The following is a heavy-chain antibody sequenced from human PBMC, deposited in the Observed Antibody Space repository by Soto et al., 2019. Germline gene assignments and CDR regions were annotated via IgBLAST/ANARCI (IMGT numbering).Heavy chain of an antibody. J-gene: IGHJ3*02. CDR2: IYSGGST. D-gene: IGHD3-10*01. Sequence: EVQLVESGGGLVQPGGSLRLSCAASGFTVSSNYMSWVRQAPGKGLEWISVIYSGGSTYYADSVKGRFTISRDNSKNTLYLQMNSLRTEETAVYACARGFPGGDHAFDIWGQGTKVTYSS. CDR3: ARGFPGGDHAFDI. CDR1: GFTVSSNY. V-gene: IGHV3-66*01.